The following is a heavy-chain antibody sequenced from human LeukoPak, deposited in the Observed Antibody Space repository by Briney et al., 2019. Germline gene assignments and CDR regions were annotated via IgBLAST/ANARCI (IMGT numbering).Heavy chain of an antibody. CDR3: AKAFRDSSGYPTDY. V-gene: IGHV3-21*01. J-gene: IGHJ4*02. Sequence: GGSLRLSCAASGFTFSSYSINWVRQAPGKGLEWVSSISSSSSFISYADSVKGRFTISRDNAKNSVFLQMNSLRAEDTAVYYCAKAFRDSSGYPTDYWGQGTLVTVSS. CDR2: ISSSSSFI. D-gene: IGHD3-22*01. CDR1: GFTFSSYS.